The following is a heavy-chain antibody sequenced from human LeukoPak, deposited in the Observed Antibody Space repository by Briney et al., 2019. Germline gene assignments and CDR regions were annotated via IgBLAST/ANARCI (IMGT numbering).Heavy chain of an antibody. V-gene: IGHV1-2*02. J-gene: IGHJ4*02. CDR1: GYTFTDCF. CDR2: INPNSGGT. CDR3: ARDELGFGELYFDY. Sequence: ASVKVSCKASGYTFTDCFIHWIRQAPGQGLEWMGWINPNSGGTNYAQKFQGRVTMTRDTSISTAYMELSRLRSDDTAVYYCARDELGFGELYFDYWGQGTLVTVSS. D-gene: IGHD3-10*01.